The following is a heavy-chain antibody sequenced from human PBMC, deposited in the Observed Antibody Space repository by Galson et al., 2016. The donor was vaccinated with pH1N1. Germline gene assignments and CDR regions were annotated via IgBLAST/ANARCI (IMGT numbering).Heavy chain of an antibody. V-gene: IGHV5-51*03. D-gene: IGHD3-16*01. J-gene: IGHJ4*02. CDR2: IYPGDSDT. CDR1: EYRFDKHW. CDR3: ARLPCSYGYPDY. Sequence: QSGAEVKKPGESLKISCQGSEYRFDKHWIAWVRQMPGKGLECMGIIYPGDSDTRYSPSFQGLVTISADKSIGPAYLQWSSLKASDSAMYFCARLPCSYGYPDYWGQGTLVTVSS.